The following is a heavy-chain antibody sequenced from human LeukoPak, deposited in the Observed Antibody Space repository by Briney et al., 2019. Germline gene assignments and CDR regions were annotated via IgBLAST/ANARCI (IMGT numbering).Heavy chain of an antibody. CDR1: GYSFTTYW. Sequence: GESLKISCKGSGYSFTTYWIGWVRQMPGKGLEWVGMVYPGDSDTRYSPSFQGQVTISADKSINTAFLQWSTLKASATAIYYCARHARGTVVPVENMWFAPWGQGTRVTVSS. CDR3: ARHARGTVVPVENMWFAP. J-gene: IGHJ5*02. CDR2: VYPGDSDT. D-gene: IGHD3-22*01. V-gene: IGHV5-51*01.